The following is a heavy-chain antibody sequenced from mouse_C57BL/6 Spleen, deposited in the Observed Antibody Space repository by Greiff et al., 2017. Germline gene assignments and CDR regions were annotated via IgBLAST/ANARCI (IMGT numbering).Heavy chain of an antibody. Sequence: VQLQQSGAELVRPGTSVKVSCKASGYAFTNYLIEWVKQRPGQGLEWIGVINPGSGGTNYNEKFKGKATLTADKSSSTAYMQLSSLTSEDSAVYFCASATTVRTWFAYWGQGTLVTVSA. CDR3: ASATTVRTWFAY. CDR2: INPGSGGT. D-gene: IGHD2-2*01. V-gene: IGHV1-54*01. CDR1: GYAFTNYL. J-gene: IGHJ3*01.